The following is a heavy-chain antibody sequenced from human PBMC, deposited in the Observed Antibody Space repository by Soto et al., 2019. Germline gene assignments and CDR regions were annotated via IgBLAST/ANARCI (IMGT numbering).Heavy chain of an antibody. J-gene: IGHJ4*02. CDR3: AKAGNYDFWSGYYSSPTGYFDY. D-gene: IGHD3-3*01. V-gene: IGHV3-30*18. CDR1: GFTFSSYG. Sequence: VGSLRLSCAASGFTFSSYGMHWVRQAPGKGLEWVAVISYDGSNKYYADSVKGRFTISRDNSKNTLYLQMNSLRAEDTAVYYCAKAGNYDFWSGYYSSPTGYFDYWGQGTLVTVSS. CDR2: ISYDGSNK.